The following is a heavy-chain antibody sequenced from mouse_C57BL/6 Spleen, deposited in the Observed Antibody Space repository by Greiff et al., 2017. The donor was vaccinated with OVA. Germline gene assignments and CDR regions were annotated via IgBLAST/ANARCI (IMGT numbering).Heavy chain of an antibody. CDR3: TRGGRAATGFAY. V-gene: IGHV1-15*01. J-gene: IGHJ3*01. CDR2: IDPETGGT. D-gene: IGHD3-2*01. CDR1: GYTFTDYE. Sequence: QVQLQQSGAELVRPGASVTLSCKASGYTFTDYEMHWVKQTPVHGLEWIGAIDPETGGTAYNQKFKGKAILTADKSSSTAYMELRSLTSEDSAVYYCTRGGRAATGFAYWGQGTLVTVSA.